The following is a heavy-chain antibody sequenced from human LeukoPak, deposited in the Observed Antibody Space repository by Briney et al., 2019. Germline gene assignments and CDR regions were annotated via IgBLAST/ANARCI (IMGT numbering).Heavy chain of an antibody. CDR3: ATDRGVLLWFGELWNPY. CDR1: GFTFSSYG. J-gene: IGHJ4*02. V-gene: IGHV3-23*01. CDR2: ISGSGGST. D-gene: IGHD3-10*01. Sequence: GGSLRLSCAASGFTFSSYGMNWVRQAPGKGLEWVSAISGSGGSTYYADSVKGRFTISRDNSKNTLYLQMNSLRAEDTAVYYCATDRGVLLWFGELWNPYWGQGTLVTVSS.